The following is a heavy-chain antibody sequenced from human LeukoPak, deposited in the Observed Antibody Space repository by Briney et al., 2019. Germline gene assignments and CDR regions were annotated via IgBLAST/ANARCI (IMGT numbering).Heavy chain of an antibody. V-gene: IGHV4-34*01. CDR3: ASRMPAVIRFGYFDY. D-gene: IGHD2-2*02. Sequence: PSETLSLTCAVYGGSFSGYYWSWIRQPPGKGLEWIGEINHSGSTNHNPSLKSRVTISVDTSKNQFSLKLSSVTAADTAVYYCASRMPAVIRFGYFDYWGQGTLVTVSS. CDR1: GGSFSGYY. J-gene: IGHJ4*02. CDR2: INHSGST.